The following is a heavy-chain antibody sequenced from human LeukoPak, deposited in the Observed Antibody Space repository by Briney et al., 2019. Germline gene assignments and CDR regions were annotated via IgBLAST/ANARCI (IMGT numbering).Heavy chain of an antibody. CDR1: GGTFSSYA. D-gene: IGHD3-22*01. CDR3: ARDLGGITMMD. Sequence: SVKVSCTAPGGTFSSYAISWVRLAPGQGLEWIAGIIPIFGTAHYAQTFQGRVTVTSDVSTSTAYMELSSLRSEDTAVYYCARDLGGITMMDWGQGTLVTVSS. V-gene: IGHV1-69*13. J-gene: IGHJ4*02. CDR2: IIPIFGTA.